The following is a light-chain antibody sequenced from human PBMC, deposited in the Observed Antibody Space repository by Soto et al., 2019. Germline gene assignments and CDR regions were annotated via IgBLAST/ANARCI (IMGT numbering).Light chain of an antibody. CDR3: QQYEKWPPSIT. J-gene: IGKJ5*01. V-gene: IGKV3-15*01. CDR2: GTS. Sequence: EFVLTQSPATLSVSPGDRATLSCRAGQPLNNNVAWYQHKPGQAPRLLIYGTSTRATGISARFSGGGSGTEFTLTISSLQSENFAVYYCQQYEKWPPSITFGQGTRLEIK. CDR1: QPLNNN.